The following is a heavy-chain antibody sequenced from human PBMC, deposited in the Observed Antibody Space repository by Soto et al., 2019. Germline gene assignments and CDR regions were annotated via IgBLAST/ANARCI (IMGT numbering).Heavy chain of an antibody. J-gene: IGHJ6*03. CDR3: AKATLGYCSSTSCYGHYYYYMDV. V-gene: IGHV3-23*01. CDR2: ISGSGGST. Sequence: PGGSLRLSCAASGFTFSSYAMSWVRQAPGKGLEWVSAISGSGGSTYYADSVKGRFTISRDNSKNTLYLQMNSLRAEDTAVYYCAKATLGYCSSTSCYGHYYYYMDVWGKGTTVTVSS. D-gene: IGHD2-2*01. CDR1: GFTFSSYA.